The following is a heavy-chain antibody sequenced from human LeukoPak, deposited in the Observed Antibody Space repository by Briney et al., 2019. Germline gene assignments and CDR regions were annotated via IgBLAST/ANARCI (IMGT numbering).Heavy chain of an antibody. V-gene: IGHV4-59*12. CDR3: ARRGSSSWYWFDP. J-gene: IGHJ5*02. CDR1: GDSISNYF. D-gene: IGHD6-13*01. CDR2: IYYSGST. Sequence: SETLSLTCTVSGDSISNYFWSWIRQPPGKGLEWIGYIYYSGSTNYNPSLKSRVTISIDTSKNQFSLKLSSVTAAGTAVYYCARRGSSSWYWFDPWGQGTLVTVSS.